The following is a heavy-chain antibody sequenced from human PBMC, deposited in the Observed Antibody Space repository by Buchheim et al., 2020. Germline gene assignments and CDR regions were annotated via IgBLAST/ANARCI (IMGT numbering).Heavy chain of an antibody. CDR2: INSDGTTT. Sequence: EVQLVESGGALIQPGGSLRLSCAASGFTFSSYWMHWVRQSPGKGLVWVSRINSDGTTTSYADSVKGRFTISRDNAKNTTYLQVNSLTPEDTAVYYCGVDGYYYYGIDVWGQGTT. J-gene: IGHJ6*02. CDR1: GFTFSSYW. CDR3: GVDGYYYYGIDV. D-gene: IGHD2-8*01. V-gene: IGHV3-74*01.